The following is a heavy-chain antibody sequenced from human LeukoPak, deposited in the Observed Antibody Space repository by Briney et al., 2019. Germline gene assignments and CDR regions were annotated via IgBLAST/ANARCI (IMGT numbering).Heavy chain of an antibody. CDR3: AREVTSGWYLIDYYYYYMDV. Sequence: SQTLSLTCAISGDSVSSNSAACNWIRQSPSRGLEWLGRTYYRSKWYNDYAVSVKSRITINPDTSKNQFSLQLNSVTPEDTAVYYCAREVTSGWYLIDYYYYYMDVWGKGTTVTVSS. CDR1: GDSVSSNSAA. CDR2: TYYRSKWYN. V-gene: IGHV6-1*01. D-gene: IGHD6-19*01. J-gene: IGHJ6*03.